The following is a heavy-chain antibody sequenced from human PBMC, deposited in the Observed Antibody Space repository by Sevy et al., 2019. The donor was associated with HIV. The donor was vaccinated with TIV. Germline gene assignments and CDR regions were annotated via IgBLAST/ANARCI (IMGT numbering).Heavy chain of an antibody. D-gene: IGHD6-19*01. CDR3: ARESIAVAGIGYYFDY. V-gene: IGHV3-33*01. Sequence: GGSLRLSCAASGFTYSSYGMHWVRQAPGKGLEGVAVIWYDGTNKEYADSVKGRFTISRDNSKNTLYLQVNSLRAEDTAVYYCARESIAVAGIGYYFDYWGQGTLVTVSS. J-gene: IGHJ4*02. CDR2: IWYDGTNK. CDR1: GFTYSSYG.